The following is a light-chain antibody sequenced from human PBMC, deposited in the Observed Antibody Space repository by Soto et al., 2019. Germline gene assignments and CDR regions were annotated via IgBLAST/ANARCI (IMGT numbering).Light chain of an antibody. CDR3: QHYNSL. CDR1: QSIRGW. CDR2: KAS. Sequence: DIPMTQSPSTLSASVGDRVTITCRASQSIRGWLAWYQHKPGKAPKLLIYKASTLESGVPSRFSGSGSGTEFTITISRLQPDDFATYYCQHYNSLFGQGTKVEIK. V-gene: IGKV1-5*03. J-gene: IGKJ1*01.